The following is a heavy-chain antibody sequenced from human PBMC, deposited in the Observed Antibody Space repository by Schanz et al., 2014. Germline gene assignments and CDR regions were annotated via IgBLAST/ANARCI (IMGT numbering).Heavy chain of an antibody. CDR2: VFPNGIT. V-gene: IGHV4-61*02. CDR3: ARDTTWRLDL. CDR1: GGSVSSGGDY. D-gene: IGHD1-1*01. Sequence: QVQLQESGPGLVKPSQTLSLTCTVSGGSVSSGGDYWSWIRQPAGKALEWVGRVFPNGITNYNPSLKSRFTISLDTSENQFSRTLTSLTAADTAVYYCARDTTWRLDLWGRGTLVTVSS. J-gene: IGHJ2*01.